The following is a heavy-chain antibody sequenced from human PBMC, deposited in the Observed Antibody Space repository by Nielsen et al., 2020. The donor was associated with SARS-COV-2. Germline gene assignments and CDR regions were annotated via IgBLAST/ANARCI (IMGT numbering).Heavy chain of an antibody. CDR2: IYYSGST. Sequence: RQAPGKGLEWIGSIYYSGSTNYNPSLKSRVTISVDTSKNQFSLKLSSVTAADTAVYYCARGPLTYYYGSGSYPNWFDPWGQGTLVTVSP. V-gene: IGHV4-39*07. J-gene: IGHJ5*02. CDR3: ARGPLTYYYGSGSYPNWFDP. D-gene: IGHD3-10*01.